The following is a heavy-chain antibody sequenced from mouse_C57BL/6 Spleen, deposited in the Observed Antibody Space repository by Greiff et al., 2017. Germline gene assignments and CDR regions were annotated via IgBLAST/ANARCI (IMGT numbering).Heavy chain of an antibody. Sequence: QVQLQQSGPELVKPGASVKISCKASGYAFSSSWMNWVKQRPGKGLEWIGRIYPGDGDTNYNGKFKGKATLAADKSSSTGYMQLSSLTSEDSAVYFCVGGTGWYFDVWGTGTTVTVSS. CDR3: VGGTGWYFDV. CDR1: GYAFSSSW. CDR2: IYPGDGDT. D-gene: IGHD4-1*01. J-gene: IGHJ1*03. V-gene: IGHV1-82*01.